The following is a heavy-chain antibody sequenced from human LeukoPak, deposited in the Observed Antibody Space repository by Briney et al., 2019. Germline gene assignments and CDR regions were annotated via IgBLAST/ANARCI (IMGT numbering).Heavy chain of an antibody. CDR2: ISYDGTKK. CDR1: GXTFRSYA. CDR3: AKVSYALYYYDSSGATNLFAY. J-gene: IGHJ4*02. Sequence: GGSLRLSCAASGXTFRSYALHWLRQAPGKGLEWVALISYDGTKKYYADSVKGRFTISRDNSKNTLYLQMDSLRAEDTAVYYCAKVSYALYYYDSSGATNLFAYWGQGTLVTVSS. V-gene: IGHV3-30*18. D-gene: IGHD3-22*01.